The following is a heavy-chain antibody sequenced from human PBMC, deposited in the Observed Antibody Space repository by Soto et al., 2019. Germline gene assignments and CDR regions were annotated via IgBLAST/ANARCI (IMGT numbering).Heavy chain of an antibody. CDR3: ARGGRGYEFDY. CDR1: GFTFSRYA. Sequence: EVQLVESGGGLVQPGGSLRLSCAASGFTFSRYAMHWVRQAPGKGLEYVSPISSNGGSTYYENSVKGRFTISRDNSKNTLYLHMGSLRPEDTAVYYCARGGRGYEFDYWGQGTLVTVSS. J-gene: IGHJ4*02. V-gene: IGHV3-64*01. D-gene: IGHD5-12*01. CDR2: ISSNGGST.